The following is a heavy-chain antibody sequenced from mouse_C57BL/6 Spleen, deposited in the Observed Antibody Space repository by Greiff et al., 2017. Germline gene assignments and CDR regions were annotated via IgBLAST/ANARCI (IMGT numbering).Heavy chain of an antibody. J-gene: IGHJ1*03. V-gene: IGHV1-64*01. D-gene: IGHD2-2*01. CDR1: GYTFTSYW. CDR3: ARSGVVATRTYWYFDV. CDR2: IHPNSGST. Sequence: VQLQQPGAELVKPGASVKLSCKASGYTFTSYWMHWVQQRPGQGLEWIGMIHPNSGSTNYNEKFKSKATLTVAKSSSPAYMHLSSLTSADSAVYYCARSGVVATRTYWYFDVWGKGTTVTVSS.